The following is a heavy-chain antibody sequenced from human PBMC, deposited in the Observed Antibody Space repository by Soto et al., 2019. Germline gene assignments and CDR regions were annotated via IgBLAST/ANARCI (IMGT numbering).Heavy chain of an antibody. J-gene: IGHJ6*02. CDR2: MFPGDSDT. CDR1: GYSFTTYW. CDR3: ARVPDSSLGTMDV. Sequence: PGESLKISCKGSGYSFTTYWIGWVRQLPGQSLEWMGVMFPGDSDTRYSPSFQGQVTMSADPSTNTAYLEWSSLKAADSAMYYCARVPDSSLGTMDVWGQGTTVTVSS. V-gene: IGHV5-51*01. D-gene: IGHD6-19*01.